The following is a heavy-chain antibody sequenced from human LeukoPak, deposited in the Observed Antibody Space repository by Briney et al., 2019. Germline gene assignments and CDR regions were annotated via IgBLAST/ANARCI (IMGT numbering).Heavy chain of an antibody. V-gene: IGHV3-15*01. J-gene: IGHJ4*02. CDR2: IKSENDGATT. D-gene: IGHD6-19*01. CDR3: IPPSGWHIDY. Sequence: GGSLRLSCEGSGFLFNDAWMGWVRQAPGKGLEWVGRIKSENDGATTDYSAPVKGRFTISRDDAKKTVYLQMNSLKTEDSGVYYCIPPSGWHIDYWGQGTLVTVAS. CDR1: GFLFNDAW.